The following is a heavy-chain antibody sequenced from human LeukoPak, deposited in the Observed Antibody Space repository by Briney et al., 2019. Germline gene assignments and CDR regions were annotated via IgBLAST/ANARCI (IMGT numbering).Heavy chain of an antibody. V-gene: IGHV1-58*02. CDR1: GFTFTSSA. D-gene: IGHD2/OR15-2a*01. CDR2: IVVGSGNT. J-gene: IGHJ4*02. CDR3: AAGGRSTTPAFDY. Sequence: SVKVSCEASGFTFTSSAMQWVRQARGQRLEWIGWIVVGSGNTNYAQKFQERVTITRDMSTSTAYMELSSLRSEDTAVYYCAAGGRSTTPAFDYWGQGTLVTVSS.